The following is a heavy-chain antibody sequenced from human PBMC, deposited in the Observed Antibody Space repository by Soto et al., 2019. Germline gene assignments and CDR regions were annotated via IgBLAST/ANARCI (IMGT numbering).Heavy chain of an antibody. CDR1: GFTFSTYA. V-gene: IGHV3-23*01. Sequence: EVQLLESGGGLVQSGGSLRLSCAASGFTFSTYAMNWVRQAPGKGLEWVSAISGSGGSTYYADSVKGRFTISRDNSKNTLYLQMNSLRADDTAVYYCASYPVVTPTSTWGYWGQGTLVTVSS. D-gene: IGHD2-21*02. CDR2: ISGSGGST. J-gene: IGHJ4*02. CDR3: ASYPVVTPTSTWGY.